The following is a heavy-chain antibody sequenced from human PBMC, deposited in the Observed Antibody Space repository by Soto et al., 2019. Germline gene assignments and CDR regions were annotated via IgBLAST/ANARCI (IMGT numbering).Heavy chain of an antibody. D-gene: IGHD2-15*01. V-gene: IGHV5-51*01. Sequence: RGESLKISCKGSGYRFPISWIAWVRQMPGKGFEWMGIIYPGDSDTRYSPSFQGQVTISADKSINTAYLQWSSLKASDTAIYYCATLDAGGWYYFDYWGQGTLVTVPS. J-gene: IGHJ4*02. CDR1: GYRFPISW. CDR2: IYPGDSDT. CDR3: ATLDAGGWYYFDY.